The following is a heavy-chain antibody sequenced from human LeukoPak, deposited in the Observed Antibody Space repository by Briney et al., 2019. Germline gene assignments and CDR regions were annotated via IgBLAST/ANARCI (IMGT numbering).Heavy chain of an antibody. CDR3: ARVFGSGSYSSEPNYFDP. CDR1: GFTFSSYS. J-gene: IGHJ5*02. D-gene: IGHD3-10*01. CDR2: ISSSSSYI. V-gene: IGHV3-21*04. Sequence: TGGSLRLSCAASGFTFSSYSMNWVRQAPGKGLEWVSSISSSSSYIYYADSVKGRFTISRDNFKNTLYLQMNSLRAEDTAVYYCARVFGSGSYSSEPNYFDPWGQGILVTVSS.